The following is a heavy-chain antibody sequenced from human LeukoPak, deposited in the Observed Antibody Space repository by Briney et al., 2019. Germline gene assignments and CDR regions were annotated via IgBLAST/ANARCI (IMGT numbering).Heavy chain of an antibody. Sequence: PGGSLRLSCAASGFTFSSYAMHWVRQAPGKGLEWVAVISYDGSNKYYADSVKGRFTISRDNSKNTLYLQMNSLRAEDTAVYYCAREEWELLLDYWGQGTLVTVSS. J-gene: IGHJ4*02. CDR3: AREEWELLLDY. D-gene: IGHD1-26*01. CDR1: GFTFSSYA. CDR2: ISYDGSNK. V-gene: IGHV3-30*04.